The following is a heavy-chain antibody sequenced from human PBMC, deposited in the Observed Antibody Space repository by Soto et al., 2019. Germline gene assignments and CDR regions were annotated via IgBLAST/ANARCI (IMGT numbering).Heavy chain of an antibody. J-gene: IGHJ6*02. D-gene: IGHD5-12*01. CDR3: ARGGDVNYYHGMDV. V-gene: IGHV1-18*01. CDR1: GYTFTSYG. Sequence: QVQLVQSGGEVKKPGASVKLSCTASGYTFTSYGISWVRQAPGQGLEWMGWISAYNGKTNYAQKVQGRVTMTTETSTRTAYMDLGSLRSDDTAVYYCARGGDVNYYHGMDVWGQGTTVTVSS. CDR2: ISAYNGKT.